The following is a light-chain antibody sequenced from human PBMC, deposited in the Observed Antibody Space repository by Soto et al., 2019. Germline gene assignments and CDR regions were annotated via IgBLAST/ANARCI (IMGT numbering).Light chain of an antibody. CDR3: QQYDNWPQT. CDR2: GAS. V-gene: IGKV3-15*01. CDR1: QTLTSSD. J-gene: IGKJ1*01. Sequence: ENVLTQSPGTLSLSPGERATLSCRASQTLTSSDLAWYQHKPGQAPRLLIYGASTRATGIPARFSGRGSGTEFTLTISSLQSVDFAVYYCQQYDNWPQTFGQGTKVDIK.